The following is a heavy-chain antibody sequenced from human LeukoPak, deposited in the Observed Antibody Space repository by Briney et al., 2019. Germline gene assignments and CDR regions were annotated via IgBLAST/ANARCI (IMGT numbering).Heavy chain of an antibody. V-gene: IGHV3-9*01. CDR3: AKDISSGWYGEYYFEY. J-gene: IGHJ4*02. CDR2: ISRNSGSI. CDR1: GFTFDDYA. Sequence: PGRSLRLSCAASGFTFDDYAMHWVRQAPGKGLEWVSGISRNSGSIGYADSVKGRFTISRDNAKNSLYLQMNSLRAEDTALYYCAKDISSGWYGEYYFEYWGPGTLVSFSS. D-gene: IGHD6-19*01.